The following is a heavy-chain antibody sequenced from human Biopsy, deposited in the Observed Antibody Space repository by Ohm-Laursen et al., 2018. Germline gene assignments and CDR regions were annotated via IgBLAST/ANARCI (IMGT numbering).Heavy chain of an antibody. CDR2: IYTIGDT. Sequence: TLSLTCTVSGASMTGYFWTWVRQPAGKGLEWIGHIYTIGDTTYNPSLESRVTMSLDTSKNQFSLKMTSLTAADTAVYYCARGSNWNDWSFDYWGQGTVVTVSS. J-gene: IGHJ4*02. V-gene: IGHV4-4*07. CDR3: ARGSNWNDWSFDY. CDR1: GASMTGYF. D-gene: IGHD1-20*01.